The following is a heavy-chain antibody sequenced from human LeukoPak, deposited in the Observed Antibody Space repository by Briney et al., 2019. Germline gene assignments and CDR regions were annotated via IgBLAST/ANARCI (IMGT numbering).Heavy chain of an antibody. CDR2: ISYDGSNK. CDR1: GFTFSSYA. Sequence: GGSLRLSCAASGFTFSSYAMHWVRQAPGKGLEWVAVISYDGSNKYYADSVKGRFTISRDNSKNTLYLQMNSLRAEDTAVYYCARDSGYFDYWGQGTLVTVSS. V-gene: IGHV3-30-3*01. CDR3: ARDSGYFDY. D-gene: IGHD1-26*01. J-gene: IGHJ4*02.